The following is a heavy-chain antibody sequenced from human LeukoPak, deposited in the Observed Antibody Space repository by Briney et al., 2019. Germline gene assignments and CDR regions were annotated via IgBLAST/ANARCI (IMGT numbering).Heavy chain of an antibody. D-gene: IGHD6-19*01. CDR2: INPSGGST. V-gene: IGHV1-46*01. Sequence: ASVKVSCKASGYTFTSYYMHWVRQAPGQGLEWMGIINPSGGSTSYAQKFQGRVTITADESMSTAYMELSSLRSEDTAVYYCARDHSSGLYYFDYWGQGTLVTVSS. CDR3: ARDHSSGLYYFDY. CDR1: GYTFTSYY. J-gene: IGHJ4*02.